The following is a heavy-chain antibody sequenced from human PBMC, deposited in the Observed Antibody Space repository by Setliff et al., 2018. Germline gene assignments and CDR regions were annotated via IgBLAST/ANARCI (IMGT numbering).Heavy chain of an antibody. CDR3: ARVTGFLYMDV. CDR2: IYTSWSS. J-gene: IGHJ6*04. Sequence: SETLSLTCTVSGGSISGASIRSYYWSWIRQPPGKGLEWIGHIYTSWSSNYNPSLKSRVTMSVDTSTNQFSLRLSSVTAADTAVYYCARVTGFLYMDVWGKGTTVTVSS. CDR1: GGSISGASIRSYY. D-gene: IGHD3-3*01. V-gene: IGHV4-4*08.